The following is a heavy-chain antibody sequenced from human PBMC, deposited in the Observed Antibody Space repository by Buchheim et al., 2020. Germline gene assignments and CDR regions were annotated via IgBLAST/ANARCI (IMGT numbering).Heavy chain of an antibody. Sequence: QVQLQQWGAGLLKPSETLSLTCAVYGGSFSGYYWSWIRQPPGKGLEWIGYIYYSGSTNYNPSLKSRVTISVDTSKNQFSLKLSSVTAADTAVYYCARHLKYYDFWSAKYYYYGMDVWGQGTT. J-gene: IGHJ6*02. D-gene: IGHD3-3*01. CDR3: ARHLKYYDFWSAKYYYYGMDV. CDR2: IYYSGST. CDR1: GGSFSGYY. V-gene: IGHV4-34*11.